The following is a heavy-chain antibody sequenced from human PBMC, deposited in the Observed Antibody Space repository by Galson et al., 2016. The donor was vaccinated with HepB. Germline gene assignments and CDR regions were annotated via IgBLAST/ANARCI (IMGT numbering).Heavy chain of an antibody. CDR3: ARESIGAGTVAGTFDF. J-gene: IGHJ4*02. V-gene: IGHV3-33*01. CDR1: GFMFRNFG. CDR2: IWYDGSSQ. D-gene: IGHD6-19*01. Sequence: SLRLSCAASGFMFRNFGMHWVRQAPGKGLEWLATIWYDGSSQVYSDSAKGRFTISRDNSKDTLDLQLNSLRVDDTAVYFCARESIGAGTVAGTFDFWGQGTLGIVSA.